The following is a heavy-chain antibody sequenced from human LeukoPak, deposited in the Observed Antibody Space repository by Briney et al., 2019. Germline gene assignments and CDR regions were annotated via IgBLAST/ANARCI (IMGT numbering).Heavy chain of an antibody. J-gene: IGHJ6*02. CDR2: IIGSGGSI. CDR3: AKDCCLDPQVGHHCYYYGMDV. D-gene: IGHD5/OR15-5a*01. V-gene: IGHV3-23*01. CDR1: GFNFSSYA. Sequence: GGSLTLSCAASGFNFSSYAMSWVRQAPGKALEWVSAIIGSGGSIYYADSVTGRFTISRDNSKNTLYLQMNSQSAEHPAVFCWAKDCCLDPQVGHHCYYYGMDVWGQGTTVTVSS.